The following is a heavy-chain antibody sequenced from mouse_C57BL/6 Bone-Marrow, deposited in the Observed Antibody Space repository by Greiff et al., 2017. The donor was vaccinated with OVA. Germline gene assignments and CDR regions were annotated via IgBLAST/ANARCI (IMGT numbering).Heavy chain of an antibody. V-gene: IGHV1-59*01. J-gene: IGHJ2*01. CDR1: GYTFTSYW. D-gene: IGHD1-1*01. Sequence: QVQLQQSGAELVRPGTSVKLSCKASGYTFTSYWMHWVQQRPGQGLEWIGVIDPSDSYTNYNQKFKGKATLTVDTSSSTAYMQLSSLTSEDSAVYYCANDYYGSVYWGQGTTLTVSS. CDR3: ANDYYGSVY. CDR2: IDPSDSYT.